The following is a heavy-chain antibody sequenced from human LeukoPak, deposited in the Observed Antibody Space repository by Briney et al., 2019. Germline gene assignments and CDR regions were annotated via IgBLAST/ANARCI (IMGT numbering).Heavy chain of an antibody. Sequence: SETLSLTCTVSGGSISSYYWSWIRQPAGKGLEWIGSIYYSGSTYYNPSLKSRVTIFVDTSKNQFSLKLSSVTAADTAVYYCAKISSGWHGLTDYWGQGTLVTVSS. J-gene: IGHJ4*02. V-gene: IGHV4-59*05. CDR2: IYYSGST. CDR1: GGSISSYY. D-gene: IGHD6-19*01. CDR3: AKISSGWHGLTDY.